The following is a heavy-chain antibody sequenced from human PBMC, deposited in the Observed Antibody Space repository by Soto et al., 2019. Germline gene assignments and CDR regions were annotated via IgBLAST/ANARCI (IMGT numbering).Heavy chain of an antibody. D-gene: IGHD3-22*01. J-gene: IGHJ4*02. CDR2: ISAYNGDT. CDR3: ARDGSSGYYGAY. V-gene: IGHV1-18*01. Sequence: GASVKVSCKTYGYTFTRSAISWVRQAPGRGLEWMAWISAYNGDTNYAQKFQGRVTLTTDTSASTAYMELRSLRSDDTAVYYCARDGSSGYYGAYWGQETLVTVSS. CDR1: GYTFTRSA.